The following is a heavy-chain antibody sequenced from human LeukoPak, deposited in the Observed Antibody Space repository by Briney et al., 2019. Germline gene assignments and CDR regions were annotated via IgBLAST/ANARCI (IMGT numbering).Heavy chain of an antibody. D-gene: IGHD3-10*01. V-gene: IGHV4-59*01. CDR3: AGGPDYGSGSGVFDY. CDR1: GGSISSYY. CDR2: IYYSGST. J-gene: IGHJ4*02. Sequence: SETLSLTCTVSGGSISSYYWSWIRQPPGKGLEWIGYIYYSGSTNYNPSLKSRVTISVDTSKNQFSLKLSSVTAADTAVYYCAGGPDYGSGSGVFDYGGRETRVPVS.